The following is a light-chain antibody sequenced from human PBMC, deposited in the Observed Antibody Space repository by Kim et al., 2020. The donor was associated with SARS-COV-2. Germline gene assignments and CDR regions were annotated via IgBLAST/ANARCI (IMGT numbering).Light chain of an antibody. V-gene: IGLV2-14*03. CDR1: SRDVGSYNY. CDR3: CSYRGISTDVV. CDR2: DAN. Sequence: QSALTQPASVSGSLGQSITISCTATSRDVGSYNYVSWYQQHPGKAPKLLIYDANKRPSGVSDRFSDSKSGNTASLTISGLQADDEAIYYCCSYRGISTDVVFGGGTQLTVL. J-gene: IGLJ2*01.